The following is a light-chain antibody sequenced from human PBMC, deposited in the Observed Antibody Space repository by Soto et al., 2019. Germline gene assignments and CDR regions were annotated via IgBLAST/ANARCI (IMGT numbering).Light chain of an antibody. Sequence: VLTQSPATLSLSPGETATLSCRASQNIVNYLAGYQQKLGQAPRLLLYDASNRATCVPARFSGSVSGTDFTITISWLEPEDFAGYNCHQHANRRTFGGGTKVEI. J-gene: IGKJ4*02. CDR2: DAS. CDR1: QNIVNY. CDR3: HQHANRRT. V-gene: IGKV3-11*01.